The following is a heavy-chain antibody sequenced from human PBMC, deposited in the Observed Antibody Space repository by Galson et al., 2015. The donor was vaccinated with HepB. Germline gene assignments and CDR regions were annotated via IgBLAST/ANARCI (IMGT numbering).Heavy chain of an antibody. V-gene: IGHV4-4*07. J-gene: IGHJ4*02. CDR2: IYTSGTT. CDR1: GASISNYY. Sequence: SETLSLTCTVSGASISNYYWSWIRQPAGKGLEWIGRIYTSGTTDYNPSLKSRVTMSVDRSKNQFSLNLSSVTAADTAVYYCARDYSSAWYYFDSWGQGTLVTVSS. D-gene: IGHD6-19*01. CDR3: ARDYSSAWYYFDS.